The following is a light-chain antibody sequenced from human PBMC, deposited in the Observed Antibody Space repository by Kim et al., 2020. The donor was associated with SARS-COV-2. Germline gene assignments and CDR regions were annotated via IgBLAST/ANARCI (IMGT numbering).Light chain of an antibody. J-gene: IGLJ1*01. Sequence: QSVTLSCAGTRCDVESCNLVTWYQQHPGKAPKLMIYAVSKRPSGFSNRYSGSKSGNAASLTISGLQAEDEADYYCFSYAGSSTYVFGSGTKVTDL. CDR2: AVS. V-gene: IGLV2-23*02. CDR1: RCDVESCNL. CDR3: FSYAGSSTYV.